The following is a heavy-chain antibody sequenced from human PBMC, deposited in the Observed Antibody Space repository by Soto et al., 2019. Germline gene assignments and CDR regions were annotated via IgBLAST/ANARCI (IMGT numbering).Heavy chain of an antibody. Sequence: GGSLRLSCSASGFTFSSYAMHWVRQAPGKGLEYVSAISSNGGSTYYADSVKGTFPILRDNSKNTLYLQLSSLRAEDTVWYSGGKCVLQLVGDSDGGGDYWGQGTLVTVSS. CDR3: GKCVLQLVGDSDGGGDY. D-gene: IGHD3-10*01. V-gene: IGHV3-64D*09. CDR1: GFTFSSYA. J-gene: IGHJ4*02. CDR2: ISSNGGST.